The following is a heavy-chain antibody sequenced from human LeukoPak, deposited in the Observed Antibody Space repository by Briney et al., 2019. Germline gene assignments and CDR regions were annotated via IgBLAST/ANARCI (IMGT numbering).Heavy chain of an antibody. Sequence: ASVKVSCKASGGTFSSYAISWVRQAPGQGLEWMGIINPSGGSTIYAQKFQGRVTMTRDTSTNTVYMELSSLRSEDTAVYYCARDGAPNYYDSGGYFDLWGRGTLVTVSS. J-gene: IGHJ2*01. CDR3: ARDGAPNYYDSGGYFDL. V-gene: IGHV1-46*01. CDR1: GGTFSSYA. CDR2: INPSGGST. D-gene: IGHD3-22*01.